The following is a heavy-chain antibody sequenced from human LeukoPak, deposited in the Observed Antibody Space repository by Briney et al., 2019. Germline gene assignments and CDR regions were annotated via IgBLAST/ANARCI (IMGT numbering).Heavy chain of an antibody. CDR2: IYTSGSN. CDR1: GGSISSSSYY. CDR3: ARDNEVAARSFDY. D-gene: IGHD6-6*01. V-gene: IGHV4-61*02. J-gene: IGHJ4*02. Sequence: SETLSLTCTVSGGSISSSSYYWSWVRQPAGKGLEWIGRIYTSGSNNYNPSPKSRVTMSVDTSKNQFSLKLSSVTAADTAMYYCARDNEVAARSFDYWGQGTLVTVSS.